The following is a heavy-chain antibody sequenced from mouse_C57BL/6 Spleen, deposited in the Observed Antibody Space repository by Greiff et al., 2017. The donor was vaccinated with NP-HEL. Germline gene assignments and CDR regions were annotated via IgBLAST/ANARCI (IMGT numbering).Heavy chain of an antibody. Sequence: EVKLMESGAELVRPGASVKLSCTASGFNIKDYYMHWVKQRPEQGLEWIGRIDPEDGDTEYAQKFQGKATMTADTSSNTAYLQLSSLTSEDSAVYYCTPYGNQCGLYYAMDYWGQGTSVTVSS. D-gene: IGHD2-1*01. CDR1: GFNIKDYY. V-gene: IGHV14-1*01. CDR3: TPYGNQCGLYYAMDY. J-gene: IGHJ4*01. CDR2: IDPEDGDT.